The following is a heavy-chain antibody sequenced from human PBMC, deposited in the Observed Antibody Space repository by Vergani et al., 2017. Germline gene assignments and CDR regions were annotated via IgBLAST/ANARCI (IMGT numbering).Heavy chain of an antibody. V-gene: IGHV4-39*07. CDR3: ARDCSGGSCYLFDP. D-gene: IGHD2-15*01. J-gene: IGHJ5*02. CDR2: IYHSGST. CDR1: GGSISSSSYY. Sequence: QLQLQESGPGLVKPSETVSLTCTVSGGSISSSSYYWGWIRQPPGKGLEWIGEIYHSGSTNYNPSLKSRVTISVDKSKNQFSLKLSSVTAADTAVYYCARDCSGGSCYLFDPWGQGTLVTVSS.